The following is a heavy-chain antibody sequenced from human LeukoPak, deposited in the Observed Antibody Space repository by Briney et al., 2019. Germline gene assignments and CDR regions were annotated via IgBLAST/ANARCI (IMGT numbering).Heavy chain of an antibody. CDR3: ARGHGQ. V-gene: IGHV3-66*01. CDR2: IYTGGTT. CDR1: GFIISGNY. J-gene: IGHJ4*02. Sequence: GGSLRLSCVASGFIISGNYMSWVRQAPGKGLEWVSVIYTGGTTAYTGSVKGRFTISRDTSKNTLYLQMNSLTAEDTAVYDCARGHGQWGQGTLVTVSS.